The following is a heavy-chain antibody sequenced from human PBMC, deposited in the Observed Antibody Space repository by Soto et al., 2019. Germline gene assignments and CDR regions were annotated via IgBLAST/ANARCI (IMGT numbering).Heavy chain of an antibody. D-gene: IGHD3-10*01. J-gene: IGHJ5*02. Sequence: ASVKVSCKASGYTFTSYAMHWVRQAPGQRLEWMGWINAGNGNTKYSQKFQGRVTITRDTSASTAYMELSSLRSEDTAVYYCARDLVWFGELAYSGFDPWGQGTLVTVSS. CDR1: GYTFTSYA. V-gene: IGHV1-3*01. CDR2: INAGNGNT. CDR3: ARDLVWFGELAYSGFDP.